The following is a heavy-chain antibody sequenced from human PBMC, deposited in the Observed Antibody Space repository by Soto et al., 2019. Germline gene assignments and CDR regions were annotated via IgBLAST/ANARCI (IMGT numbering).Heavy chain of an antibody. Sequence: GGSLRLSCAASGFTFSSYSMNWVRQAPGKGLEWVSYISSSSSTIYYADSVKGRFTISRDNAKNSLYLQMNSLRAEDTAVYYCASEQWLVRDDYWGQGTLVTVSS. D-gene: IGHD6-19*01. J-gene: IGHJ4*02. CDR2: ISSSSSTI. CDR3: ASEQWLVRDDY. V-gene: IGHV3-48*01. CDR1: GFTFSSYS.